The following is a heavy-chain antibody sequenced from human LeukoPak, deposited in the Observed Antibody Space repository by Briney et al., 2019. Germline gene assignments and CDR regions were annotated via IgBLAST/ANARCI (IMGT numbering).Heavy chain of an antibody. V-gene: IGHV3-30*09. D-gene: IGHD5-18*01. Sequence: GALRLSCAASGFTFSSYAMSWVRQAPGKGLEWVAVISYDGSNKYYADSVKGRFAISRDNSKNTLYLQMNSLRAEDTAVYYCARSSWIQLFGYFDYWGQGTLVTVSS. CDR1: GFTFSSYA. CDR3: ARSSWIQLFGYFDY. J-gene: IGHJ4*02. CDR2: ISYDGSNK.